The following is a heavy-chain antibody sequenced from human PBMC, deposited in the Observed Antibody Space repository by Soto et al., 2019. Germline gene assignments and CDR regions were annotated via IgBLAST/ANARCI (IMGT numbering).Heavy chain of an antibody. J-gene: IGHJ6*02. CDR3: AKDLGRITIFGVVEYYGMDV. D-gene: IGHD3-3*01. V-gene: IGHV3-23*01. CDR1: GFTFSSYA. CDR2: ISGSGGST. Sequence: PGGSLRLSCAASGFTFSSYAMSWVRQAPGKGLEWVSAISGSGGSTYYADSVKGRFTISRDNSKNTLYLQMNSLRAEDTAVYYCAKDLGRITIFGVVEYYGMDVWGQGTPVTVYS.